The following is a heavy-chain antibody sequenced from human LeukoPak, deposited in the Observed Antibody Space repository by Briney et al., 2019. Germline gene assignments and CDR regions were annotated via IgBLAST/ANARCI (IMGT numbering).Heavy chain of an antibody. CDR2: IYYSGST. CDR3: ARGGRYCSSTSCYGNWCDP. CDR1: GGSISSGGYY. J-gene: IGHJ5*02. V-gene: IGHV4-31*03. D-gene: IGHD2-2*01. Sequence: SETLSLTCTVSGGSISSGGYYWSWIRQHPGKGLEWIGYIYYSGSTYYNPSLKSRVTISVDTSKNQFSLKLSSVTAADTAVYYCARGGRYCSSTSCYGNWCDPWGQGTLVSVSS.